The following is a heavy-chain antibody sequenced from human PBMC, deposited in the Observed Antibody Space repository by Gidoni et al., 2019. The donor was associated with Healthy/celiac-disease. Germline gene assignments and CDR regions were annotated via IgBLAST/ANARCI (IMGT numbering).Heavy chain of an antibody. D-gene: IGHD3-9*01. CDR3: ARDRTDYDILTGYYKPQEGMDV. V-gene: IGHV1-2*06. CDR1: GYTFTGYY. CDR2: INPNSGGT. Sequence: QVQLVQSGAEVKKPGASVKVSCKASGYTFTGYYMHWVRQAPGQGLEWMGRINPNSGGTNYAQKFQGRVTMTRDTSISTAYMELSRLRSDDTAVYYCARDRTDYDILTGYYKPQEGMDVWGQGTTVTVSS. J-gene: IGHJ6*02.